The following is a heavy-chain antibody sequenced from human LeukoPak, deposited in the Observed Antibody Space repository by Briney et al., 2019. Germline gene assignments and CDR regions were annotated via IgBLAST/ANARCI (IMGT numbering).Heavy chain of an antibody. D-gene: IGHD4-17*01. CDR1: GGSFSDYY. CDR2: ITHSGST. CDR3: ARGDLSYGFDY. J-gene: IGHJ4*02. V-gene: IGHV4-34*01. Sequence: PSETLSLTCAVYGGSFSDYYWSWIRQPPEKGLECIGEITHSGSTNYNPSLKSRVTISVDTSKNQFSLKLSSVTAADTAVYYCARGDLSYGFDYWGQGTLVTVSS.